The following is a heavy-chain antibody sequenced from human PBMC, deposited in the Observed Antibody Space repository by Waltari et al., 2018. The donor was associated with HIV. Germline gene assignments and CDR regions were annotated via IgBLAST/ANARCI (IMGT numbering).Heavy chain of an antibody. CDR3: AGRSPARRLNWFDP. CDR2: IKQDGREK. Sequence: EVQLVESGGGLVQPGGSLRLSCAASGFTFSSDWMSWVRQAPGKGLEWGANIKQDGREKYYVDSMKGRFTISRDNAKNSLYLQINSLRAEDTAVYYCAGRSPARRLNWFDPWGQGTLVIVSS. CDR1: GFTFSSDW. V-gene: IGHV3-7*01. D-gene: IGHD2-8*01. J-gene: IGHJ5*02.